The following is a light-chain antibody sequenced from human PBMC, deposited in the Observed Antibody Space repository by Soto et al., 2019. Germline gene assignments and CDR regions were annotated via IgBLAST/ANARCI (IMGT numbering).Light chain of an antibody. J-gene: IGKJ1*01. Sequence: DIVMTQSPDSLAVSLGERATINCKSSQSILYSSNNKSYLAWYQQRPGQSPKLLIYWASTRESGVPDRFSGSGSGADFTLTISSLQAEDVGVYYCMQSIELPRTFGQGTKVDIK. CDR3: MQSIELPRT. V-gene: IGKV4-1*01. CDR2: WAS. CDR1: QSILYSSNNKSY.